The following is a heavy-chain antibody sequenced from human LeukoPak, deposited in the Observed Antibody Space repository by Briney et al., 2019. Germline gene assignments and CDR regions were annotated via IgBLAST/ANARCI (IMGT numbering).Heavy chain of an antibody. V-gene: IGHV3-66*01. D-gene: IGHD1-7*01. CDR2: IYSGGST. CDR3: ARGITATSGFDP. J-gene: IGHJ5*02. CDR1: GITVSTNH. Sequence: TGGSLRLSCVASGITVSTNHTSWVRQAPGKGLEWVSVIYSGGSTFYADSVKGRFTVSRDNSKDTVFLEMKSLRAEDTAVYYCARGITATSGFDPWGQGTLVTVSS.